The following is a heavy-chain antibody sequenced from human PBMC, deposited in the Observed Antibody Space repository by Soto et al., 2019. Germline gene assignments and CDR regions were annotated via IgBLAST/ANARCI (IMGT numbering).Heavy chain of an antibody. J-gene: IGHJ4*02. D-gene: IGHD6-19*01. Sequence: GGSLRLSCAASAFNFSNYGMHWVRQAPGKGLEWVAYITYDGSNEFYADSVKGRFTISRDNSKNALFLQMNSLRPEDTAVYYSRAVPINSDNTPFRDYWGKGALVTVSS. CDR2: ITYDGSNE. CDR1: AFNFSNYG. CDR3: RAVPINSDNTPFRDY. V-gene: IGHV3-30*03.